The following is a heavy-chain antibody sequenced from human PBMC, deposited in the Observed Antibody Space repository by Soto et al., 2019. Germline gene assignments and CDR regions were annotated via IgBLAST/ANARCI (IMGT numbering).Heavy chain of an antibody. Sequence: SEPLSLTCTVSGGSVSSGSYYWSWIRQPPGKGLEWIGYIYYSGSTNYNPSLKSRVTISVDTSKNQFSLKLSSVTAADTAVYYCARDKGTGVDAFDIWGQGTMVT. CDR3: ARDKGTGVDAFDI. V-gene: IGHV4-61*01. CDR2: IYYSGST. J-gene: IGHJ3*02. CDR1: GGSVSSGSYY. D-gene: IGHD1-1*01.